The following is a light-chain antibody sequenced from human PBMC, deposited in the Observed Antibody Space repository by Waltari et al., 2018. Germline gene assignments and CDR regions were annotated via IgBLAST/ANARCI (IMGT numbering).Light chain of an antibody. CDR1: QSLLHSNGNTY. Sequence: IVMTLSPLSLPVTPGEPASISCRSVQSLLHSNGNTYLDWYLQKPGQSPRLLISLAFNRASGVPDRFSGSGSGTDFTLQISRVEAEGVGVYYCMQSLQTPRTFGQGTKLEIK. V-gene: IGKV2-28*01. CDR2: LAF. J-gene: IGKJ1*01. CDR3: MQSLQTPRT.